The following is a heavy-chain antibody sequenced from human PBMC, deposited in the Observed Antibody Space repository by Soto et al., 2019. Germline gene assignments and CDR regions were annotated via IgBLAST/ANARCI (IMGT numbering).Heavy chain of an antibody. CDR2: TSYRSKWYN. Sequence: PSQTLSLTCAISGDSVSRNSGAWNWIRQSPSRGLEWLGRTSYRSKWYNEYAPSVKSRITINPDTAENQFALQLKSVTPDDTGVYYCARGNWNDEGYYYRMHVWGQGITGTV. D-gene: IGHD1-1*01. J-gene: IGHJ6*02. V-gene: IGHV6-1*01. CDR1: GDSVSRNSGA. CDR3: ARGNWNDEGYYYRMHV.